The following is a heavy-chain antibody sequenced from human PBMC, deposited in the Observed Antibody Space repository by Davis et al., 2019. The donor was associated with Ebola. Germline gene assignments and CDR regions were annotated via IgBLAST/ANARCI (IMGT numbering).Heavy chain of an antibody. CDR2: ISYDGSNK. D-gene: IGHD2-2*01. CDR3: ARDPTKRYCSSTSCPGYMDV. V-gene: IGHV3-30-3*01. J-gene: IGHJ6*03. CDR1: GFTFSSYA. Sequence: PGGSLRLSCAASGFTFSSYAMHWVRQAPGKGLEWVAVISYDGSNKYYADSVKGRFTISRDNSKNTLYLQMNSLRAEDTAVYYCARDPTKRYCSSTSCPGYMDVWGKGTTVTVSS.